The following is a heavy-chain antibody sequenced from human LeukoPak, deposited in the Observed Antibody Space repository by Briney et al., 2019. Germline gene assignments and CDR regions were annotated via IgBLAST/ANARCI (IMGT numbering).Heavy chain of an antibody. CDR3: ARGDYGEV. V-gene: IGHV3-48*03. CDR1: GFTFRTCE. CDR2: ISGSGSTI. Sequence: GGSLRLSCAASGFTFRTCEMNWVRQAPGKGLEWVSYISGSGSTIYYADSVKGRFTISRDNARNSLYLQMNSLRAGDTAVYFCARGDYGEVWGQGTLVTVSS. J-gene: IGHJ4*02. D-gene: IGHD4-17*01.